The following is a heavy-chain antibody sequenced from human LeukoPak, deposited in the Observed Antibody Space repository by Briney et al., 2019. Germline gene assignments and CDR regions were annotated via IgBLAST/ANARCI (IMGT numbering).Heavy chain of an antibody. D-gene: IGHD1-26*01. V-gene: IGHV3-23*01. CDR2: ISGSGAST. CDR3: AKDVGKWESLHFFDY. J-gene: IGHJ4*02. CDR1: GFTLSTNA. Sequence: PGGSLRLSCLTSGFTLSTNAMSWVRQAPGKGLEWISGISGSGASTYYADSVKGRLTISRDDSRNTLYLQMNSLRGDDTAVYYCAKDVGKWESLHFFDYWGQGNLVTVSS.